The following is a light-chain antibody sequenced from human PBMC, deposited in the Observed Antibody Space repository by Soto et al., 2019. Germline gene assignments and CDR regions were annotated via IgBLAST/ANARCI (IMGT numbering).Light chain of an antibody. J-gene: IGLJ1*01. CDR1: SSDVGSYDY. Sequence: QSARNSVPSVYRAPRQSVTISCTETSSDVGSYDYVSWYQQHPGTVPKPMIYNVNTQPSGVPDRFSGSKSGNTASMIISGLQAEYEADYQCCPPRKVVGTGTKVTVI. V-gene: IGLV2-11*01. CDR2: NVN. CDR3: CPPRKV.